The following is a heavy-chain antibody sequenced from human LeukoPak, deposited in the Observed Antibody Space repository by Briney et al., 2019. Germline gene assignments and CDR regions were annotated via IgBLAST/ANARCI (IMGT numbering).Heavy chain of an antibody. Sequence: ASVKVSCKASGGTFSGYAISWVRQAPGQGLEWMGGIIPIFGTANYAQKFQGRVTITADESTSTAYMELSSLRSEDTAVYYCARPRGYSYGYGGPFDYWGQGTLVTVSS. CDR1: GGTFSGYA. CDR3: ARPRGYSYGYGGPFDY. D-gene: IGHD5-18*01. V-gene: IGHV1-69*13. J-gene: IGHJ4*02. CDR2: IIPIFGTA.